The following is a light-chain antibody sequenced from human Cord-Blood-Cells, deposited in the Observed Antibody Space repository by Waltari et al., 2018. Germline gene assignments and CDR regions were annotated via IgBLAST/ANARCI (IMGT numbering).Light chain of an antibody. CDR3: QQYYSYPDT. Sequence: AIRITQSPSSLSASTGDRVTITCRASQGISSYLAWYQQKPGKAPKLLIYAASTLQSGVPSSFSGSGSGTDFTLTISCLQSEDFATYYCQQYYSYPDTFGHGTKLELK. CDR2: AAS. V-gene: IGKV1-8*01. J-gene: IGKJ2*01. CDR1: QGISSY.